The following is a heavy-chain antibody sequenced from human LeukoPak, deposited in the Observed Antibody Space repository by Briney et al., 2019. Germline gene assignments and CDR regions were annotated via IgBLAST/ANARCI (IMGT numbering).Heavy chain of an antibody. D-gene: IGHD6-19*01. Sequence: PSETLSLTCTVSGGPISSSSYYWGWVRQAPGKGLEWVSSISSSSSYIYYADSVKGRFTISRDNAKNSLYLQMNSLRAEDTAVYYCASLFTGWEGGWYYGMDVWGQGTTVTVSS. CDR3: ASLFTGWEGGWYYGMDV. J-gene: IGHJ6*02. CDR1: GGPISSSSYY. V-gene: IGHV3-21*01. CDR2: ISSSSSYI.